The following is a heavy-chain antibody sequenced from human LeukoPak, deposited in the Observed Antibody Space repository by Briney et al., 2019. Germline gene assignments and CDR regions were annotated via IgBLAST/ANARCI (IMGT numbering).Heavy chain of an antibody. Sequence: PGGSLRLSCAASGFTVSSNYMSWVRQAQGKGLEWVSLIYSGGNTYYSDSVKGRFTISRDNSKNTMYLQMNSLRAEDTAVYYCARGNIGGAFDIWGQGTMVTVSS. CDR3: ARGNIGGAFDI. CDR2: IYSGGNT. D-gene: IGHD1/OR15-1a*01. CDR1: GFTVSSNY. V-gene: IGHV3-53*01. J-gene: IGHJ3*02.